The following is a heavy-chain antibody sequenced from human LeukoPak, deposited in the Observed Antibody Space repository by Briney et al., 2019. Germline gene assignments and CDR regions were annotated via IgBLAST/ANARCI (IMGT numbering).Heavy chain of an antibody. CDR1: GYSFTSYW. J-gene: IGHJ4*02. CDR2: IDPSDSYT. Sequence: GESLRISCKGSGYSFTSYWISWVRQMPGEGLEWMGRIDPSDSYTNYSPSFQGHVTMSVDESISTACLQWSSLKASDTAMFYCARRDRYTWYSFDYWGQGTLVTVTS. CDR3: ARRDRYTWYSFDY. D-gene: IGHD6-13*01. V-gene: IGHV5-10-1*01.